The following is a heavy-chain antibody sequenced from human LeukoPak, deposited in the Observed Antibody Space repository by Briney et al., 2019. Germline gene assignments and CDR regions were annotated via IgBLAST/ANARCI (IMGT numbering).Heavy chain of an antibody. J-gene: IGHJ5*02. Sequence: ASVKVSCKASGGTFSSYAISWVRQAPGQGLEWMGGIIPIFGTANYAQKFQGRVTITADESTSTAYMELSSLRSEDTAVYYCARDWTYYYGSGSLGHGWFDPWGQGTLVTVSS. D-gene: IGHD3-10*01. CDR3: ARDWTYYYGSGSLGHGWFDP. CDR1: GGTFSSYA. CDR2: IIPIFGTA. V-gene: IGHV1-69*13.